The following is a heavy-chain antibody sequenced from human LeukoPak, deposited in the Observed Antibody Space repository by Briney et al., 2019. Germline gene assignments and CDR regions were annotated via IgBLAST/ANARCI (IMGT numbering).Heavy chain of an antibody. CDR1: GFTFSSFT. Sequence: GGSLRLSCAASGFTFSSFTMNWVRQAPGKGLEWVSLIASSGRNTYYTDSVRGRFTISRDNSKYTLSLQMNSLRVEDTAMYYCAKDIQLSAWGLGTMVTVSS. D-gene: IGHD5-24*01. V-gene: IGHV3-23*01. CDR2: IASSGRNT. J-gene: IGHJ3*01. CDR3: AKDIQLSA.